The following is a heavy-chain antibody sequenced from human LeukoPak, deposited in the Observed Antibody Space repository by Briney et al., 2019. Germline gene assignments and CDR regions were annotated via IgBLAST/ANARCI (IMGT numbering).Heavy chain of an antibody. V-gene: IGHV3-7*01. D-gene: IGHD3-16*02. J-gene: IGHJ3*02. CDR2: IKQDGSEK. CDR3: ARDRGYYDYVWGSYRQGDAFDI. Sequence: GGSLRLSCAASGFTFSSYWMSRVRQAPGKGLEWVANIKQDGSEKYYVDSVKGRFTISRDNAKNSLYLQMNSLRAEDTAMYYCARDRGYYDYVWGSYRQGDAFDIWGQGTMVTVSS. CDR1: GFTFSSYW.